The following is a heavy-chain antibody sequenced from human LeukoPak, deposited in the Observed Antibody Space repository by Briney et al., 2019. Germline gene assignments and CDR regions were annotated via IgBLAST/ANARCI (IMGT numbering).Heavy chain of an antibody. CDR2: INPRGGT. Sequence: ASVKVSCKASGYTFSGYYMHWVRQAPGQGLEWMGWINPRGGTNYAQKFQGWATMTRDTSISTAYMDLSRLRSDDTAVYYCARHYRGWELIVDAFDIWGQGTMVTVSS. CDR1: GYTFSGYY. CDR3: ARHYRGWELIVDAFDI. J-gene: IGHJ3*02. V-gene: IGHV1-2*04. D-gene: IGHD1-26*01.